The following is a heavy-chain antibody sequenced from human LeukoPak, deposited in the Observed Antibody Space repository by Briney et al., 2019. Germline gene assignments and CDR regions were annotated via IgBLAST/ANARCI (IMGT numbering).Heavy chain of an antibody. V-gene: IGHV1-2*02. CDR3: ARGVGIAVAGRGWFDP. CDR1: GGTFSSYA. J-gene: IGHJ5*02. D-gene: IGHD6-19*01. Sequence: ASVKVSCKASGGTFSSYAINWVRQATGQGLEWMGWINPNSGGTNYAQKFQGRVTMTRDTSISTAYMELSRLRSDDTAVYYCARGVGIAVAGRGWFDPWGQGTLVTVSS. CDR2: INPNSGGT.